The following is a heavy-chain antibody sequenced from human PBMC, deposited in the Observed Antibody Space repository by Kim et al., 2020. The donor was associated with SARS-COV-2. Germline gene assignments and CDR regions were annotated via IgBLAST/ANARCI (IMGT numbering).Heavy chain of an antibody. D-gene: IGHD6-19*01. Sequence: NYNSTLQSRVTISVDTSKNQFSLKLSSVTAADTAVYYCARGDSGWYVIDYWGQGTLVTVSS. J-gene: IGHJ4*02. CDR3: ARGDSGWYVIDY. V-gene: IGHV4-34*01.